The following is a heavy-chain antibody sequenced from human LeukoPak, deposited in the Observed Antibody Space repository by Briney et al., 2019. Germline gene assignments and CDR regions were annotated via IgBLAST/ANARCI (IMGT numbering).Heavy chain of an antibody. CDR2: INHSGST. Sequence: SETLSLTCAVYGGSFSGYYWSWIRQPPGKGLEWIGEINHSGSTNYNPSLKSRVTISVDTSKNQFSLKLSSVTAADTAVYFCARTHSNYFDYWGQGTLVTVSS. CDR3: ARTHSNYFDY. CDR1: GGSFSGYY. V-gene: IGHV4-34*01. J-gene: IGHJ4*02.